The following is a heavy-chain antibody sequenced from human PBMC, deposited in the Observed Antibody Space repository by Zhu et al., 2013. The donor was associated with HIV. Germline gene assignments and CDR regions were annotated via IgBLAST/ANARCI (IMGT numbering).Heavy chain of an antibody. J-gene: IGHJ6*02. V-gene: IGHV1-46*01. CDR2: INPSGGST. D-gene: IGHD3-3*01. CDR1: GYTFTSYY. Sequence: QVQLVQSGAEVKKPGASVKVSCKASGYTFTSYYMHWVRQAPGQGLEWMGIINPSGGSTSYAQKFQGRVTMTRDTSTSTVYMELSSLRSEDTAVYYCARDGITIFGVVIYGMDVWGQGTTVTVSS. CDR3: ARDGITIFGVVIYGMDV.